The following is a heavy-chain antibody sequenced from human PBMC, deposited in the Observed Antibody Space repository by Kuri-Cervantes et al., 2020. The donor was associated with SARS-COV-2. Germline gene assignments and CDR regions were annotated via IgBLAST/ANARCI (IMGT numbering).Heavy chain of an antibody. CDR1: GGSISRGGYS. V-gene: IGHV4-30-2*01. D-gene: IGHD4-11*01. CDR2: IYHSGST. CDR3: ARRINYWWFDP. J-gene: IGHJ5*02. Sequence: SQTLSLTCAVSGGSISRGGYSWSWIRQPPGKGLEWIGYIYHSGSTYYNPSLKSRVTISVDRSKNQFSLKLSSVTAADTAVYYCARRINYWWFDPWGQGTLVTVSS.